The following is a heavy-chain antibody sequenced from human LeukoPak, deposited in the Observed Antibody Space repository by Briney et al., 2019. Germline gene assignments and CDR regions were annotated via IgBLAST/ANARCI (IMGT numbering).Heavy chain of an antibody. D-gene: IGHD3-3*01. Sequence: GGSLRLSCAASGFTFSTYGMDWVRQAPGKGLEWVAFIRYDGSNDYYADSVRGRFSISRDNSKNTLYLQMSSLTPEDTAVYYCAKDLFTEWLPMDVWGKGTTVTVSS. V-gene: IGHV3-30*02. J-gene: IGHJ6*03. CDR2: IRYDGSND. CDR3: AKDLFTEWLPMDV. CDR1: GFTFSTYG.